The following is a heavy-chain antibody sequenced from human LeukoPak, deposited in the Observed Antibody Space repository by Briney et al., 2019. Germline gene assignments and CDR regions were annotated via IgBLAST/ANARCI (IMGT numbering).Heavy chain of an antibody. J-gene: IGHJ4*02. Sequence: SQTLSLTCAVSGGSISSGSYYWSWIRQPAGKGLEWIGRIYTSGSTNYNPSLKSRVTISVDTSKNQFSLKLSSVTAADTAVYYCARDSGYDFCSGLFDYWGQGTLVTVSS. CDR3: ARDSGYDFCSGLFDY. D-gene: IGHD3-3*01. V-gene: IGHV4-61*02. CDR1: GGSISSGSYY. CDR2: IYTSGST.